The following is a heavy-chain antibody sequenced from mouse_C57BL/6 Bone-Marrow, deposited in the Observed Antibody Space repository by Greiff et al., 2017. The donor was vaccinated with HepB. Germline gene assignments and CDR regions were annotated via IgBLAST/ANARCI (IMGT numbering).Heavy chain of an antibody. CDR1: GYTFTNYW. D-gene: IGHD2-10*01. CDR3: ESAYPTGYFDY. J-gene: IGHJ2*01. Sequence: QVQLKESGAELVRPGTSVKMSCKASGYTFTNYWIGWAKQRPGHGLEWIGDIYPGGGYTNYNAKFKGKATLTADKSSSTAYMQFSSLTSEDSAIYYCESAYPTGYFDYWGQGTTLTVSS. V-gene: IGHV1-63*01. CDR2: IYPGGGYT.